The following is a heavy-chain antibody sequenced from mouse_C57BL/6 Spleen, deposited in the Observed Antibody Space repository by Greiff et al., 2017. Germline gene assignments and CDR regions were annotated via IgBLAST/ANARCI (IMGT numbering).Heavy chain of an antibody. Sequence: EVQLKESGGGLVKPGGSLKLSCAASGFTFSSYAMSWVRQTPEKRLEWVATISDGGSYTYYPDNVKGRFTISRDNAKNNLYLQMSHLKSEDTAMYYCARDGSNSYAMDCWGQGTSVTVSS. D-gene: IGHD2-5*01. CDR3: ARDGSNSYAMDC. CDR2: ISDGGSYT. V-gene: IGHV5-4*01. CDR1: GFTFSSYA. J-gene: IGHJ4*01.